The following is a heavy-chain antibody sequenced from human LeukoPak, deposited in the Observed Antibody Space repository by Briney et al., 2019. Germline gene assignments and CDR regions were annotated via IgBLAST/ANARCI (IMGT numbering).Heavy chain of an antibody. V-gene: IGHV4-34*01. CDR1: GGSFSGYY. CDR3: ARGPRTAYYYYYYCMDV. CDR2: INHSGST. Sequence: SETLSLTCAVYGGSFSGYYWSWIRQPPGKGLEWIGEINHSGSTNYNPSLKSRVTISVDTSKNQFSLKLSSVTAADTAVYYCARGPRTAYYYYYYCMDVWGQGTTVTVSS. D-gene: IGHD1-14*01. J-gene: IGHJ6*02.